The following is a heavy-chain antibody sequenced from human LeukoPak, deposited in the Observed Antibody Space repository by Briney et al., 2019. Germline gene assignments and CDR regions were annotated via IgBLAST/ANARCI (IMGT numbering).Heavy chain of an antibody. CDR3: ARRGLTTLDY. J-gene: IGHJ4*02. CDR1: GGSFSGYY. CDR2: INHSGST. Sequence: SETLSLTCAVYGGSFSGYYWSWIRQPPGKGLEWIGEINHSGSTNYNPSLKSRVTISVDTSKNQFSLKLSSVTAADTAVYYCARRGLTTLDYWGQGILVTVSS. V-gene: IGHV4-34*01. D-gene: IGHD4-17*01.